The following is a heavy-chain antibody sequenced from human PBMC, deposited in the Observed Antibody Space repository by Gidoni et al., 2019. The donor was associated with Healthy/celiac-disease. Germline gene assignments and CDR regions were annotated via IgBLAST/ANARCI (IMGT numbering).Heavy chain of an antibody. Sequence: QVQLQQWGAVLLKPSETLSLTCAVYGGSFSGYYWSWIRQPPGKGLEWIGEINHSGSTNYNPSLKSRVTISVDTSKNQFSLKLSSVTAADTAVYYCASSGSTVTTHLYWGQGTLVTVSS. D-gene: IGHD4-17*01. J-gene: IGHJ4*02. CDR2: INHSGST. V-gene: IGHV4-34*01. CDR1: GGSFSGYY. CDR3: ASSGSTVTTHLY.